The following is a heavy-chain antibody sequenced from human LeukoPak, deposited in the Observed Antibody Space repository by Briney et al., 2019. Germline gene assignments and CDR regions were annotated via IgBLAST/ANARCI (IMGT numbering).Heavy chain of an antibody. V-gene: IGHV3-43*01. CDR3: VKDTGYASSWYSFAS. Sequence: PGGSLRLSCAASGFTFNDYTMHWVRQVPGKGLEWVCLISWEGGTTSYTDSVKGRFTISRDNSKNSLYLQMNSLRTGDTAFYYCVKDTGYASSWYSFASWGQGTLVTVSS. J-gene: IGHJ4*02. CDR1: GFTFNDYT. D-gene: IGHD6-13*01. CDR2: ISWEGGTT.